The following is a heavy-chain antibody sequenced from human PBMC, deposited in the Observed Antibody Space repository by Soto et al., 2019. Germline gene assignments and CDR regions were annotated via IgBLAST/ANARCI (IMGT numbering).Heavy chain of an antibody. D-gene: IGHD3-22*01. CDR2: ISYDGSNK. Sequence: VQLVESGGGLVQPGGSLRLSCGASGFTFSSYAMHWVRQAPGKGLEWVAVISYDGSNKYYADSVKGRFTISRDNSKNTLYLQMNRLRAEDAGVYYCASVPDYYDRSGYYPGPFDYWGQGTLVTVCS. CDR1: GFTFSSYA. J-gene: IGHJ4*02. V-gene: IGHV3-30-3*01. CDR3: ASVPDYYDRSGYYPGPFDY.